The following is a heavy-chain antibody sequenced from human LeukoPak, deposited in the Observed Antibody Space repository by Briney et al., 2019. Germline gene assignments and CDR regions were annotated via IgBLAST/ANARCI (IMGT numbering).Heavy chain of an antibody. J-gene: IGHJ4*02. CDR2: INSDGSST. CDR1: GFTFSSYW. V-gene: IGHV3-74*01. CDR3: AKGSYYDSSGSFYFDY. Sequence: GGTLRLSCAASGFTFSSYWMHWVRQAPGKGLVWVSRINSDGSSTSYADSVKGRFTISRDNAKNTLYVQVNSLGTEDTAAYYCAKGSYYDSSGSFYFDYWGQGTLVTVSS. D-gene: IGHD3-22*01.